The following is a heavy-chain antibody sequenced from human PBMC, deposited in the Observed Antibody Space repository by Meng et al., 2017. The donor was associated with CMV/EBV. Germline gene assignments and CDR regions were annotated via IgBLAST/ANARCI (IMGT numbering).Heavy chain of an antibody. CDR2: ISSSSSTI. CDR1: GFTFSSYS. D-gene: IGHD3-3*01. Sequence: GESLKISCAASGFTFSSYSMNWVRQAPGKGLEWVSYISSSSSTIYYEDSVKGRFTISRDNAKNSLYLQMNSLRAEDKAVYYCARGQDYDFWSGSYWGQGTLVTVSS. J-gene: IGHJ4*02. V-gene: IGHV3-48*04. CDR3: ARGQDYDFWSGSY.